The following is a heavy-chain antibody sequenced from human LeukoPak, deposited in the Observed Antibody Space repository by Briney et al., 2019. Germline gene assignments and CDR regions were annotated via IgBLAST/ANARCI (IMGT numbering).Heavy chain of an antibody. Sequence: PSETLSLTCTVSGGSISSSSYYWGWIRQPPGKGLEWIGSIYYSGSTYYNPSLKSRVTISVDTSKNQFSLKLSSVTAADTAVYYCARHLPFYGGYGDYFDYWGQGTLVTVSS. V-gene: IGHV4-39*01. J-gene: IGHJ4*02. CDR1: GGSISSSSYY. CDR2: IYYSGST. CDR3: ARHLPFYGGYGDYFDY. D-gene: IGHD5-12*01.